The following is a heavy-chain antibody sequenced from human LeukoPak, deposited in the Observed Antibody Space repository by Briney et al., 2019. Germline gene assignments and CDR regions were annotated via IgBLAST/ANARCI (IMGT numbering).Heavy chain of an antibody. CDR3: AANKNTMVRGVIITNWFDP. Sequence: SVKVSCKASGGTFSSYAISWVRQAPGQGLEWMGRIIPILGIANYAQKFQGRVTITADKSTSTAYMELSSLRSEDTAVYYCAANKNTMVRGVIITNWFDPWGQGTLVTVSS. CDR2: IIPILGIA. CDR1: GGTFSSYA. V-gene: IGHV1-69*04. J-gene: IGHJ5*02. D-gene: IGHD3-10*01.